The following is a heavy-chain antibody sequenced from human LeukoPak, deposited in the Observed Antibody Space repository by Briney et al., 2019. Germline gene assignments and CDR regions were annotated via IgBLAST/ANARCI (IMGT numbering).Heavy chain of an antibody. D-gene: IGHD1-26*01. V-gene: IGHV4-38-2*02. CDR3: ARVDRSRAFDY. Sequence: SETLSLTCTVSGYSISSGYYWGWIRQPPGKGLEWIGSIYHSGSTYYNPSLKSRVTISVDTSKNQFSLKLSSVTAADTAVYYCARVDRSRAFDYWGQGTLVTVSS. CDR1: GYSISSGYY. J-gene: IGHJ4*02. CDR2: IYHSGST.